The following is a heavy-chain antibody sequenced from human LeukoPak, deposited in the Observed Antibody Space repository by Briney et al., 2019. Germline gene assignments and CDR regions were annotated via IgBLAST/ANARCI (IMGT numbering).Heavy chain of an antibody. J-gene: IGHJ4*02. CDR1: GDSFTNYD. D-gene: IGHD3-3*01. CDR3: VRMAGIFWSGAYYFDS. V-gene: IGHV1-8*01. CDR2: MNPNSGNI. Sequence: ASVKVSCKASGDSFTNYDINWVRQATGQGLEWMGWMNPNSGNIGYAQKFQGRLTMIRNTSINTSYMELRSLTSDDTAVYYCVRMAGIFWSGAYYFDSWGQGTLVTVSS.